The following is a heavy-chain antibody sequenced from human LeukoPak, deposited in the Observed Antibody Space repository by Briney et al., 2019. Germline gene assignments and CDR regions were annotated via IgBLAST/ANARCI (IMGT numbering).Heavy chain of an antibody. Sequence: GGSLRLSCAASGFTVSSNYMSWVRRAPGKGLEWVSLIYSGGSTYYADSVKGRFTISRDNSKNTLSLQMNSLRAEDTAVYYCARDPHGWWYFDLWGRGTLVTVSS. CDR3: ARDPHGWWYFDL. D-gene: IGHD6-19*01. V-gene: IGHV3-53*01. J-gene: IGHJ2*01. CDR1: GFTVSSNY. CDR2: IYSGGST.